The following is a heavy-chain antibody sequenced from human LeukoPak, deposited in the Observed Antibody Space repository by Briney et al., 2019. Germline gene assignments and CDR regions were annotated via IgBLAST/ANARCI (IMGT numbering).Heavy chain of an antibody. V-gene: IGHV1-8*02. CDR3: ARGRTEHYDFWSGYYTTYYYYGMDV. J-gene: IGHJ6*02. CDR1: GYAFTDYY. D-gene: IGHD3-3*01. CDR2: MNPNSGNT. Sequence: ASVKVSCKTSGYAFTDYYMHWVRQATGQGLEWMGWMNPNSGNTGYAQKFQGRVTMTRNTSISTAYMELSSLRSEDTAVYYCARGRTEHYDFWSGYYTTYYYYGMDVWGQGTTVTVSS.